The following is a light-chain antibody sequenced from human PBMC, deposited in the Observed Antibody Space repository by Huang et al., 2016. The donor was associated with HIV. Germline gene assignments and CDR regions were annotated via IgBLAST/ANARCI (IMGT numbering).Light chain of an antibody. CDR1: QGISSY. V-gene: IGKV1-39*01. J-gene: IGKJ1*01. CDR3: QQSYSTPRT. CDR2: AAS. Sequence: DIQMTQSPSSLSASVADRVTITCRASQGISSYLNWYQQKPGKAPKLLIYAASSLQSGVPSRFSGSGSGTDFTLTISSLQPEDFATYYCQQSYSTPRTFGQGTKVEIK.